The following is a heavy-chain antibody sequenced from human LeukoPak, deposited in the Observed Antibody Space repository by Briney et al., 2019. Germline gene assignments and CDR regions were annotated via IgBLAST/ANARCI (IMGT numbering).Heavy chain of an antibody. CDR2: ISSSSSYT. D-gene: IGHD2-2*01. CDR3: ARLYCSSTSCYWSYFDY. CDR1: GFTFSDYY. J-gene: IGHJ4*02. V-gene: IGHV3-11*06. Sequence: GGSLRLSCAASGFTFSDYYMSWIRQAPGKGLEWVSYISSSSSYTNYADSVNGRFTISRDNAKNSLYLQMNSLRAEDTAVYYCARLYCSSTSCYWSYFDYWGQGTLVTVSS.